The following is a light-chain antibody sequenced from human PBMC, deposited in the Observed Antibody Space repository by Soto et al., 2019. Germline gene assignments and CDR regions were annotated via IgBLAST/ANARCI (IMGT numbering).Light chain of an antibody. J-gene: IGKJ4*01. CDR2: DAS. CDR1: QSVSSY. V-gene: IGKV3-11*01. Sequence: EIVLTQSPATLSLSPGERATLSCRASQSVSSYLAWYQQKPGQAPRLLSYDASNRTTGIPARFSGSGSGTDFTLTISSLEPEDFAVYYCQQRSNWPPLTFGGGTKVEIK. CDR3: QQRSNWPPLT.